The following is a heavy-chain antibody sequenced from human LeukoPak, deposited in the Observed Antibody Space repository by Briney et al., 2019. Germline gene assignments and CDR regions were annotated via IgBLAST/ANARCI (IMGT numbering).Heavy chain of an antibody. CDR2: ISGNSGSI. D-gene: IGHD2-21*01. V-gene: IGHV3-9*01. CDR1: GFTFEDYT. CDR3: AKDLGEYYGMDV. J-gene: IGHJ6*02. Sequence: GGSPRLSCADPGFTFEDYTMHSVPQAPRKGLGRVSRISGNSGSIGYADSVKGRFTISRDNAKNSLYLQMNSLRAEDTALYYCAKDLGEYYGMDVWGQGTTVTVSS.